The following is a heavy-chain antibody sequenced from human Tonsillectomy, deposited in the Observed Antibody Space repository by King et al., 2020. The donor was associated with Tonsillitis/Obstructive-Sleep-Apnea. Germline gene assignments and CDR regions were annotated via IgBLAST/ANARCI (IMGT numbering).Heavy chain of an antibody. Sequence: QLQESGPGLVKPSETLSLTCTVSGGSISSYYWSWIRQPPGKGMEWIGYIYYSGSTNYNPSLKSRVTISVDTSKNQFSLKLSSVTAADTAVYYCARWVDYAKKFDYWGQGTLVTVSS. D-gene: IGHD3-16*01. V-gene: IGHV4-59*08. J-gene: IGHJ4*02. CDR2: IYYSGST. CDR1: GGSISSYY. CDR3: ARWVDYAKKFDY.